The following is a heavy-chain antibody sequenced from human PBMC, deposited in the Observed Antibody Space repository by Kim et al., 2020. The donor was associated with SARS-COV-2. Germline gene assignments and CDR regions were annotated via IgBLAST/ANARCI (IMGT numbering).Heavy chain of an antibody. CDR3: AKASLTNIRGAFDI. J-gene: IGHJ3*02. D-gene: IGHD1-1*01. Sequence: ADSVKGRFTISRDNSKNTLYLQMNSLRAEDTAVYYCAKASLTNIRGAFDIWGQGTMVTVSS. V-gene: IGHV3-23*01.